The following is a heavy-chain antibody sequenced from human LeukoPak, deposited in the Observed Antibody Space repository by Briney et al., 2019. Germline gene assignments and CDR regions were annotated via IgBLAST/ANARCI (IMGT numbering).Heavy chain of an antibody. CDR2: ISWNSGSV. D-gene: IGHD3-22*01. V-gene: IGHV3-9*01. Sequence: GGSLRLSCAASGFTFSSYRMSWVRQAPGKGLEWVSGISWNSGSVGYADSVKGRFTISRDNAKNSLYLQMNSLRAEDTAFYYCTKATERFYDSRNDYWGQGTLVTVSS. J-gene: IGHJ4*02. CDR1: GFTFSSYR. CDR3: TKATERFYDSRNDY.